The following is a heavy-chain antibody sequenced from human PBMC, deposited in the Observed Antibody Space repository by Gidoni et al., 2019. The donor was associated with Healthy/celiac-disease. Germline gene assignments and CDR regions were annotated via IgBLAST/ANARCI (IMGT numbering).Heavy chain of an antibody. Sequence: QVQLVQSVAEGKKPGSSGKVSCKASGGTFSSYAISWVRQAPGQGLEWMGRIIPILGIANDAQEFQGRVTITADKSTSTAYMELSSLRSEDTAVYYCARDWQNWFDPWGQGTLVTVSS. CDR3: ARDWQNWFDP. V-gene: IGHV1-69*04. CDR1: GGTFSSYA. CDR2: IIPILGIA. J-gene: IGHJ5*02.